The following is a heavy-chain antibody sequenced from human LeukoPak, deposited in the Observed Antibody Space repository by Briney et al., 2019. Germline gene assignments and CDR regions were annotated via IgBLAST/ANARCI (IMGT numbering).Heavy chain of an antibody. Sequence: SVKVSCKASGGTFSSYAISWVRQAPGQGLEWMGGIIPIFGTANYAQKFQGRVTITTDESTSTAYMELSSLRSEDTAVYYCAAHYDFWSGYSWFDPWGQGTLVTVSS. V-gene: IGHV1-69*05. CDR1: GGTFSSYA. CDR2: IIPIFGTA. D-gene: IGHD3-3*01. J-gene: IGHJ5*02. CDR3: AAHYDFWSGYSWFDP.